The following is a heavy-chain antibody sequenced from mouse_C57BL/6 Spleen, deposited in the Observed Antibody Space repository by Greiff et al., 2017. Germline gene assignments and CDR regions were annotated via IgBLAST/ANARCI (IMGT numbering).Heavy chain of an antibody. CDR2: ILPGSGST. D-gene: IGHD2-5*01. V-gene: IGHV1-9*01. CDR1: GYTFTGYW. CDR3: AGVVTTGFAY. Sequence: VQLQHSGAELMKPGASVKLSCKATGYTFTGYWIEWVKQRPGHGLEWIGEILPGSGSTNDNEKFKGKATFTADTSANTAYMQLRSRTTEDSASYYWAGVVTTGFAYWGQGTLVTVSA. J-gene: IGHJ3*01.